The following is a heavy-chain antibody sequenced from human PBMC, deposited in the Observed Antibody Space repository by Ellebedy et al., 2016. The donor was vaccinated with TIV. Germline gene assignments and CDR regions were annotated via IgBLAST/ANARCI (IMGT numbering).Heavy chain of an antibody. D-gene: IGHD5-12*01. CDR3: ARFPGPLRRNYYYYMDV. J-gene: IGHJ6*03. CDR1: GYTFTNYG. Sequence: ASVKVSXKASGYTFTNYGISWVRQPPGQGLELMGWISGSNGNTNYAQKLQGRVTMTTDTSTSTAYMELRSLRSDDTAVYYCARFPGPLRRNYYYYMDVWGKGTTVTVSS. CDR2: ISGSNGNT. V-gene: IGHV1-18*01.